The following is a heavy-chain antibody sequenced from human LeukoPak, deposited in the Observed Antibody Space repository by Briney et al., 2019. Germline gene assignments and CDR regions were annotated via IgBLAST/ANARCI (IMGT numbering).Heavy chain of an antibody. V-gene: IGHV3-23*01. Sequence: GGSLRLSCAASGFTFSSYAMSWVRQAPGKGLDWISTISASGGSTFYADSVKGRFAISRDNSKNTLYLQMNSLRAEDTAVYYCAKGTQTVTTLVNDWGQGTLVTVSS. CDR2: ISASGGST. CDR1: GFTFSSYA. D-gene: IGHD4-17*01. CDR3: AKGTQTVTTLVND. J-gene: IGHJ4*02.